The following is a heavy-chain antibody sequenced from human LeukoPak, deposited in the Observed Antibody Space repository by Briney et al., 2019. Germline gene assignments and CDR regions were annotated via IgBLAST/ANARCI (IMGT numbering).Heavy chain of an antibody. CDR2: IDRDGSNT. J-gene: IGHJ4*02. Sequence: GGSLRLSCAASGFTFSSYWMHWVRHAPGKGLVWVSRIDRDGSNTNYADSVKGRFTISRDNAKNTLHLQINSLRAEDTAVYYCARDRGWNALDCWGQGTLVTVSS. V-gene: IGHV3-74*01. D-gene: IGHD1-1*01. CDR3: ARDRGWNALDC. CDR1: GFTFSSYW.